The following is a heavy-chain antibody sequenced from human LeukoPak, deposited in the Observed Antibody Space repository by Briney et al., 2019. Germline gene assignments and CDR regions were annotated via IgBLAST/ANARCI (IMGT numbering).Heavy chain of an antibody. CDR3: ARDTYYYDSSGYYDYGMDV. J-gene: IGHJ6*02. CDR1: GVSISIYY. V-gene: IGHV4-59*01. CDR2: IYNSGST. Sequence: SETLSLTCTVSGVSISIYYWSWVRQPPGKGLEWIGYIYNSGSTIYNPSLKSRATISADTSKNQFSLQLSSVTAADTAVYYCARDTYYYDSSGYYDYGMDVWGQGTTVTVSS. D-gene: IGHD3-22*01.